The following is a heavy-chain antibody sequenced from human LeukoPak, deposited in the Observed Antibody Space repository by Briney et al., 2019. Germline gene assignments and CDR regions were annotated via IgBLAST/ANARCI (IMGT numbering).Heavy chain of an antibody. CDR2: IDHTGTT. V-gene: IGHV4-38-2*01. CDR3: ARNGGYGKFDY. D-gene: IGHD1-26*01. Sequence: PSETLTLTCAVSGYSISSIYYWGWIRRPPGKGLEWIGTIDHTGTTHYNPSLKSRVTLSVDTSKNQFSLTLNSVTAADTAFYYCARNGGYGKFDYWGQGTLVTVSS. J-gene: IGHJ4*02. CDR1: GYSISSIYY.